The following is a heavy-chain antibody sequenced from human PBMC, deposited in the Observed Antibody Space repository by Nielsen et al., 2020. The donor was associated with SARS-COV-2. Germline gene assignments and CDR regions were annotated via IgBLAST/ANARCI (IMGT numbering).Heavy chain of an antibody. V-gene: IGHV3-23*01. D-gene: IGHD1-26*01. CDR3: AKDRGWELLRADAFDI. J-gene: IGHJ3*02. CDR2: ISGSGGST. CDR1: GFTFSSYA. Sequence: GGSLRLSCAASGFTFSSYAMSWVRQAPGKGLEWVSAISGSGGSTYYADSVKGRFTISRDNSKNTLYLQMNSLRAEDTAVYYCAKDRGWELLRADAFDIWGQGTMVTVSS.